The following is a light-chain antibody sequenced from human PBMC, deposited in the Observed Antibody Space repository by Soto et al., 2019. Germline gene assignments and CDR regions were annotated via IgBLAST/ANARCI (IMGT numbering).Light chain of an antibody. V-gene: IGKV1-5*01. Sequence: DIQMTQSPSTLSASVGDRVTITCRASQSISGWLAWFQQKPGKAPKLLIYDVSILESGVPSRFSGSGSGTDFILTISSMQPDYVATYYCQQYNSYWTFGQGTKVEIK. CDR2: DVS. CDR1: QSISGW. J-gene: IGKJ1*01. CDR3: QQYNSYWT.